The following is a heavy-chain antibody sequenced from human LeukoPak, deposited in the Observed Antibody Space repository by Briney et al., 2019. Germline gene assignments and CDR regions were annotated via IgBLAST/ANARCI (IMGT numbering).Heavy chain of an antibody. CDR2: FDPEDGET. Sequence: ASVKVSCKVSGYTLTELSMHWVRQAPGKGLEWMGGFDPEDGETIYAQKFQGRVTMTEDTSTDTAYMELSSLRSEDTAVYYCVCFGVVTAGNWFDPWGQGTLVTVSS. CDR3: VCFGVVTAGNWFDP. J-gene: IGHJ5*02. D-gene: IGHD3-3*01. CDR1: GYTLTELS. V-gene: IGHV1-24*01.